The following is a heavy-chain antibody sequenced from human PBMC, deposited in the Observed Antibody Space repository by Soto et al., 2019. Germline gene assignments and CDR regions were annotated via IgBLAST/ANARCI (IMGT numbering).Heavy chain of an antibody. J-gene: IGHJ4*02. CDR3: AVGSGGGDCGDY. V-gene: IGHV1-58*01. CDR2: IVVGSGNT. D-gene: IGHD2-21*02. CDR1: GFTFTSSA. Sequence: QMQLVQSGPEVKKPGTSVKVSCKASGFTFTSSAVQWVRQARGQRLEWIGWIVVGSGNTNYAQKFQERVTITRDMTTSTAYMELSSLRSEDTAVYYCAVGSGGGDCGDYWGQGTLVTVSS.